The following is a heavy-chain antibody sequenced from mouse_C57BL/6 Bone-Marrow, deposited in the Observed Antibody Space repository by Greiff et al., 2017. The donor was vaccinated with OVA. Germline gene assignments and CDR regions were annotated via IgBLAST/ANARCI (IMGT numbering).Heavy chain of an antibody. CDR1: GYSITSGYY. Sequence: VQLKESGPGLVKPSQSLSLTCSVTGYSITSGYYWNWIRQFPGNKLEWMGYISYDGSNNYNPSLKNRISITRDTSKNQFFLKLNSVTTEDTDTYDSARGPGLYYGGAYWGKGTLVTVSA. J-gene: IGHJ3*01. CDR3: ARGPGLYYGGAY. CDR2: ISYDGSN. V-gene: IGHV3-6*01. D-gene: IGHD2-1*01.